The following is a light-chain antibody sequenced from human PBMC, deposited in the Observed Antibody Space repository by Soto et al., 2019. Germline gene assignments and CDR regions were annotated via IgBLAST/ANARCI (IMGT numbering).Light chain of an antibody. CDR1: SGHSSYA. V-gene: IGLV4-69*01. CDR2: LNSDGSH. Sequence: QPVLTQSPSASASLGASVKLTCTLSSGHSSYAIAWHQQQPEKGPRYLMKLNSDGSHSKGDGIPDRFSGSSSGAERYLTISCLQSEDEADYYCQTWGTGIHYVFGTGTKLTVL. J-gene: IGLJ1*01. CDR3: QTWGTGIHYV.